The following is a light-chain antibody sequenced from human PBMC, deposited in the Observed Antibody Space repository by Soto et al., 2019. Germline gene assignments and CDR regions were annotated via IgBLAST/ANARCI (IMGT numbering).Light chain of an antibody. V-gene: IGLV2-23*02. J-gene: IGLJ2*01. CDR1: SSDVGSYNL. Sequence: QSVLTQPASVSGSPGQSITISCTGTSSDVGSYNLVSCYQQHPGKAPKLMIYEVSKRPSGVSNRFSGYKSGNTASLTISGLQAEDEASYFCCSYAGSSTLVFGGGTKLTVL. CDR3: CSYAGSSTLV. CDR2: EVS.